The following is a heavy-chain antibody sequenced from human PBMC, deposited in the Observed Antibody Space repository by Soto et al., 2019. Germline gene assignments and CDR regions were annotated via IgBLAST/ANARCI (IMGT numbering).Heavy chain of an antibody. V-gene: IGHV4-31*03. CDR2: INYRGST. D-gene: IGHD6-13*01. CDR1: GGSMSSGDYY. CDR3: ARDAPGAAPY. Sequence: QVQLQESGPGLVKPSQTLFLTCTVSGGSMSSGDYYWNWIRQHPEKGLEWIGYINYRGSTFYNPSLKSRLTISVDTSKNQFSLKLTSVTAADTAMYYCARDAPGAAPYWGQGTLVTVSS. J-gene: IGHJ4*02.